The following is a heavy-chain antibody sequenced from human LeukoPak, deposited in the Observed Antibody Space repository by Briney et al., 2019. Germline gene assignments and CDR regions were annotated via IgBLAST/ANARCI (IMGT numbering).Heavy chain of an antibody. CDR2: INPSGGST. Sequence: ASVKVSCKASGYTFTSYYMHWVRQAPGQGFEWMGIINPSGGSTSYAQKFQGRVTMTRDMSTSTVYMELSSLRSEDTAVYYCARDGIVVVPAAVTPGGPYYYYYMDVWGKGTTVTVSS. CDR3: ARDGIVVVPAAVTPGGPYYYYYMDV. CDR1: GYTFTSYY. J-gene: IGHJ6*03. D-gene: IGHD2-2*01. V-gene: IGHV1-46*01.